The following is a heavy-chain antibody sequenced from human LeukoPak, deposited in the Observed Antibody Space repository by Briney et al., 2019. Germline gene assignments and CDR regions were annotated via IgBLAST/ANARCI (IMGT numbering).Heavy chain of an antibody. CDR3: ARAIRLLWFGESPPYYGMDV. J-gene: IGHJ6*02. D-gene: IGHD3-10*01. CDR1: GFTFSTYW. Sequence: PGGSLRLSCAASGFTFSTYWMSWVRQAPGKGLEWVANIKQDGSEKYYVDSVKGRFTISRDNAKNSLYLQMNSLRAEDTAVYYCARAIRLLWFGESPPYYGMDVWGQGTTVTVSS. V-gene: IGHV3-7*03. CDR2: IKQDGSEK.